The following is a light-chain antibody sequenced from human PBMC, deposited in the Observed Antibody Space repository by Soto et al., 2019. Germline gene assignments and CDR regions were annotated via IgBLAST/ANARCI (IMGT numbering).Light chain of an antibody. CDR2: DVS. CDR3: SSSTSSSTLYV. J-gene: IGLJ1*01. CDR1: SSDVGGSNY. V-gene: IGLV2-14*01. Sequence: QSALTQPASVSGSPGQSITISCTGTSSDVGGSNYVSWYQQHPGKAPKLMIYDVSNRPSGVSNRFSGSKSGNTASLTISGLQAEDEADYYCSSSTSSSTLYVFGTGTKLTVL.